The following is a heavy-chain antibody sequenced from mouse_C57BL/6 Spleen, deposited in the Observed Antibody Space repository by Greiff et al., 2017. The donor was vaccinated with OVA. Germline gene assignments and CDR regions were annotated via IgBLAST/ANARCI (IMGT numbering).Heavy chain of an antibody. CDR1: GYTFTSYW. CDR3: ASEGCGKYPAWFAY. Sequence: QVQLKQSGAELAKPGASVKLSCKASGYTFTSYWMHWVTQRPGQGLEWIGYINPSSGYTKYNQKFKDKATLTADKSSSTAYMQLSSLTYEDSAVYYCASEGCGKYPAWFAYWDQGTLVTVSA. V-gene: IGHV1-7*01. J-gene: IGHJ3*01. CDR2: INPSSGYT. D-gene: IGHD2-1*01.